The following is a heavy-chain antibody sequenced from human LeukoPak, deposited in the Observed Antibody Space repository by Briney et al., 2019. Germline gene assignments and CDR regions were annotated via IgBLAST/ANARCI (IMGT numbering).Heavy chain of an antibody. Sequence: GGSLRLSCAASGFPFSNYGMNWVRQAPGKALEWVSAISGSGGSTYYADSVTGRFTISRDNSKNTLYLQMNSLRVEDTSIYYCAKDIAQGYTFGSIEQDYWGQGTLVTVSS. V-gene: IGHV3-23*01. CDR3: AKDIAQGYTFGSIEQDY. CDR2: ISGSGGST. CDR1: GFPFSNYG. D-gene: IGHD5-18*01. J-gene: IGHJ4*02.